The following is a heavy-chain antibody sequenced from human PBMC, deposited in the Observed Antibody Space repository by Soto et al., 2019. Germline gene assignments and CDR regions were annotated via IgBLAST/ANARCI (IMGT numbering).Heavy chain of an antibody. CDR2: ITWNSGSI. Sequence: EVQLVESGGGLVQPGRSLRLSCVVSGFSFDDYAMHWVRQAPGKGLEWVSGITWNSGSIGYADSVKGRFTISRDNAKNTLYLQMNSLRAEDTAVYYCAREGVTDAFDIWGQGTMVTVSS. J-gene: IGHJ3*02. CDR3: AREGVTDAFDI. CDR1: GFSFDDYA. D-gene: IGHD3-16*01. V-gene: IGHV3-9*01.